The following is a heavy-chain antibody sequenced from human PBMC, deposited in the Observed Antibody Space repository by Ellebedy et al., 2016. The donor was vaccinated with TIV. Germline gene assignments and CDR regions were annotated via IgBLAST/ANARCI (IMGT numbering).Heavy chain of an antibody. J-gene: IGHJ4*02. D-gene: IGHD2/OR15-2a*01. CDR3: AQRKIYFASFAQ. Sequence: PGGSLRLSCAASGFTFSDNAMGWVRQAPGKGLEWVSSISHSGVSTYYPESAKGRFTISRDNSKNTRYLQMNSVRVEDTAIYYCAQRKIYFASFAQWGQGTLVTVSS. CDR2: ISHSGVST. CDR1: GFTFSDNA. V-gene: IGHV3-23*01.